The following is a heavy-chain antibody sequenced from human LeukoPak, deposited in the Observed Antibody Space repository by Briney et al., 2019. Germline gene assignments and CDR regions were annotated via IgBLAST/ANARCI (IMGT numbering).Heavy chain of an antibody. CDR3: AREYCTNGVCRVVN. CDR2: IYTSGST. CDR1: GGSISIYY. Sequence: SETLSLTCTVSGGSISIYYGIWLRQPAGEGLEGSGRIYTSGSTNYNPSLKSRVTISVDTSKNQFSMKMSSVTAADTAVYYCAREYCTNGVCRVVNWGQGTLVTVSS. V-gene: IGHV4-4*07. J-gene: IGHJ4*02. D-gene: IGHD2-8*01.